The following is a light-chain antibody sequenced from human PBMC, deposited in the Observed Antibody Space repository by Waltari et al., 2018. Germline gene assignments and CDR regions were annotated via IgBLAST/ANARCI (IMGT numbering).Light chain of an antibody. J-gene: IGLJ2*01. V-gene: IGLV1-40*01. Sequence: QSVLTQPPSVSGAPGQRATISCPGRGSNIGAGYDVHWYRQLPGKAPPLLISGVNTRPPGVSDRFSGSQFDTSASLAIAGLQADDEADYYCQSYDTTLSVVFGGGTKLTVL. CDR2: GVN. CDR1: GSNIGAGYD. CDR3: QSYDTTLSVV.